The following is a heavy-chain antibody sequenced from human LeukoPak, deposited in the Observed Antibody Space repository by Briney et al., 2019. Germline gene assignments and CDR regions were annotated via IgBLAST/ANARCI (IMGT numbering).Heavy chain of an antibody. Sequence: GGSLRLSCAASGFTFSSYSMDWVRQAPGKGLEWVSSISTSSSYIYYSDSVKGRFTISRDNAKNSLYLQMNSLRAEDTAVYYCARDFNYYDSSGYLRPRSWGQGTLVTVSS. J-gene: IGHJ4*02. CDR1: GFTFSSYS. CDR2: ISTSSSYI. V-gene: IGHV3-21*01. CDR3: ARDFNYYDSSGYLRPRS. D-gene: IGHD3-22*01.